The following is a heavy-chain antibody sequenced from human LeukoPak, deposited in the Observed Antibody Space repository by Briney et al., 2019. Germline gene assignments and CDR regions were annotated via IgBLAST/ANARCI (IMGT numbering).Heavy chain of an antibody. CDR3: ARELDYYNY. Sequence: ASVKVSCKASGGTFSSYAISWVRQAPGQGLEWMGWINPNSGGTNYAQKFQGRVTMTRDTSISTAYMELSRLRSDDTAVYYCARELDYYNYWGQGTLVTVSS. CDR2: INPNSGGT. CDR1: GGTFSSYA. V-gene: IGHV1-2*02. J-gene: IGHJ4*02.